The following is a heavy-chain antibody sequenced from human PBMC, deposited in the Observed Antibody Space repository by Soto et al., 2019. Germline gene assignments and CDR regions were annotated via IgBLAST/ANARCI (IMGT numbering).Heavy chain of an antibody. D-gene: IGHD3-22*01. CDR2: IYYSGST. Sequence: SETLSLTCTVSGGYSRSSSYYWFWIRQPPWKGLDWIWSIYYSGSTYYNPSLKSRVTISVDTSKNQFSLKLSSVTAADTAVYYCAIAYYYDSSGYYQYYFDYWGQGTLVTVSS. CDR3: AIAYYYDSSGYYQYYFDY. J-gene: IGHJ4*02. V-gene: IGHV4-39*01. CDR1: GGYSRSSSYY.